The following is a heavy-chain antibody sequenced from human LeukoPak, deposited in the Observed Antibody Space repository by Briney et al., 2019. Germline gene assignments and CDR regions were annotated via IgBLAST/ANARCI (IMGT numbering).Heavy chain of an antibody. J-gene: IGHJ4*02. Sequence: PGGSLRLSCAASGFTFSSYAMSWVRQAPGKGLEWVSAISGSGAGTYYADSVKGRFTIPRDNSKDTLYLQMNSLRAEDTAVYYCARESIWLQLHSFDFWDQGTLVTVSS. V-gene: IGHV3-23*01. CDR2: ISGSGAGT. CDR1: GFTFSSYA. D-gene: IGHD5-24*01. CDR3: ARESIWLQLHSFDF.